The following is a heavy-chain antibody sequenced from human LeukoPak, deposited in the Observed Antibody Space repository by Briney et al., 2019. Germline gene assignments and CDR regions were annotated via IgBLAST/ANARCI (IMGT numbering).Heavy chain of an antibody. CDR3: ARDNGWSADF. Sequence: PGGSLRLSCAASGFTFSRHWMYWVRQAPGKGLEWVANIKQDGSAKPYVDSVKGRFTISRDYAKNSLFLQMNSLRAEDTAVYYCARDNGWSADFWGQGTLVTVSS. V-gene: IGHV3-7*03. CDR2: IKQDGSAK. CDR1: GFTFSRHW. J-gene: IGHJ4*02. D-gene: IGHD2-15*01.